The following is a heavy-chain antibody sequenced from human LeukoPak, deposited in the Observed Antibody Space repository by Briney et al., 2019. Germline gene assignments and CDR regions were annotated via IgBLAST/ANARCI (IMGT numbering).Heavy chain of an antibody. CDR3: ARAPRDILWFGELPDY. CDR1: GITFDDYA. D-gene: IGHD3-10*01. J-gene: IGHJ4*02. CDR2: ISGDGGST. V-gene: IGHV3-43*02. Sequence: GGSLRLSCAASGITFDDYAMHWVRQAPGKGLEWVSLISGDGGSTYYADSVKGRFTISRDNSKNSLYLQMNSLRTEDTALYYCARAPRDILWFGELPDYWGQGTLVTVSS.